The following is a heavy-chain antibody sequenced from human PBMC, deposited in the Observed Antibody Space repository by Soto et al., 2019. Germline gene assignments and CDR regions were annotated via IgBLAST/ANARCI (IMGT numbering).Heavy chain of an antibody. CDR3: AKRSPYSSGWYSPIFDY. J-gene: IGHJ4*02. Sequence: GSLRLSCAASGFSFSDYAMSWVRQAPGKGLEWVSVISESGGSTHYADSVRGRFTVSRDNSKNSLSLRMNSLRDEDTAVYFCAKRSPYSSGWYSPIFDYWGQGALVTVSS. CDR2: ISESGGST. V-gene: IGHV3-23*01. CDR1: GFSFSDYA. D-gene: IGHD6-13*01.